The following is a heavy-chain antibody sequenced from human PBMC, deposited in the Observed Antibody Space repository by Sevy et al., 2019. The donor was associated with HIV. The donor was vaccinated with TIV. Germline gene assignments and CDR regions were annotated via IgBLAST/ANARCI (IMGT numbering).Heavy chain of an antibody. J-gene: IGHJ4*02. V-gene: IGHV3-23*01. D-gene: IGHD2-2*01. Sequence: GGSLRLSCATSGFIFSNYAMSWVRQAPGKGLEWVSDISGSGGTTYYADAVRGRFTISRDNSKNTLYLQMDSLRAEDTAVYYCAKLQSGDCSRTSCRDYYFDSSGQRTLVTVSS. CDR3: AKLQSGDCSRTSCRDYYFDS. CDR1: GFIFSNYA. CDR2: ISGSGGTT.